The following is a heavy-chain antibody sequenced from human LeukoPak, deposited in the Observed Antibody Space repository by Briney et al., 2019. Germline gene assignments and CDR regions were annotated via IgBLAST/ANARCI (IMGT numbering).Heavy chain of an antibody. D-gene: IGHD4-17*01. J-gene: IGHJ4*02. V-gene: IGHV3-53*01. CDR1: GFTVSSNY. CDR2: IYSGGST. Sequence: GGSLRLSCAASGFTVSSNYMSWVRQAPGKGLEWVSVIYSGGSTYYADSVKGRFTISRDNSKNTLYLQMNSLRAEDTAVYYCARAQFGRVADGDYVFDYWGQGTLATVSS. CDR3: ARAQFGRVADGDYVFDY.